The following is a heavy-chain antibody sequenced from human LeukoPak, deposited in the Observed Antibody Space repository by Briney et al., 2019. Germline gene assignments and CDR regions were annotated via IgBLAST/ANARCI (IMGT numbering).Heavy chain of an antibody. Sequence: GGSLRLSCAASGFTFSSYWMSWVRQAPGKGLEWVANIKQDGSEKYYVDSVNGRFTISRDNAKNSLYLQMNSLRAEDTAVYYCARDGPTLYYDFWSGYYPSFDYWGQGTLVTVSS. V-gene: IGHV3-7*05. CDR3: ARDGPTLYYDFWSGYYPSFDY. CDR1: GFTFSSYW. J-gene: IGHJ4*02. CDR2: IKQDGSEK. D-gene: IGHD3-3*01.